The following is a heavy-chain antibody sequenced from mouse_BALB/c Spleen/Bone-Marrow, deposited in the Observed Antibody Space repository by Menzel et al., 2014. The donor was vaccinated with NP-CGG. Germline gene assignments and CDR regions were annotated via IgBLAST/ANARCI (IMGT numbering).Heavy chain of an antibody. Sequence: EVKLQESGGGLVKPGGSLKLSCAASGFSFSSYAMSWVRQTPEKRLEWVATISSGGSYTYYPDSVKGRFTISRDNAKNTLYLQMSSLRSEDTAMYYCARQRDDNYRVFAYWAQGTLVTVSA. CDR3: ARQRDDNYRVFAY. V-gene: IGHV5-9-3*01. CDR1: GFSFSSYA. D-gene: IGHD2-1*01. CDR2: ISSGGSYT. J-gene: IGHJ3*01.